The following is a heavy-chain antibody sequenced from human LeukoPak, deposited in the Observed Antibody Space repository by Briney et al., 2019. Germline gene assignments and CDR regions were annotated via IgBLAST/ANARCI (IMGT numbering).Heavy chain of an antibody. J-gene: IGHJ4*02. Sequence: PGGSLRLSCAASGFTVSTNYMNWVRQAPGKGLEWVSVLYSGGSKYYADSVKGRFTISRDTSKNTLYLQMNSLRAEDTAVYYCARVFGATNFDYWGQGTLVTVSS. CDR2: LYSGGSK. CDR3: ARVFGATNFDY. D-gene: IGHD4/OR15-4a*01. V-gene: IGHV3-66*01. CDR1: GFTVSTNY.